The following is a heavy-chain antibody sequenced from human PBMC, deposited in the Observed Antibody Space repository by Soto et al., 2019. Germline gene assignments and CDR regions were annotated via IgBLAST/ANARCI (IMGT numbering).Heavy chain of an antibody. Sequence: QVQLVESGGGVVQPGRSLRLSCAASGFTFSSYGMHWVRQAPGKGLEWVAVISYDGSNKYYADSVKDRFTISRDNSKNTLYLQMNSLRAEDTAVYYCAKHPRFLEWLLSGWGQGTLVTVSS. CDR1: GFTFSSYG. V-gene: IGHV3-30*18. CDR2: ISYDGSNK. CDR3: AKHPRFLEWLLSG. J-gene: IGHJ4*02. D-gene: IGHD3-3*01.